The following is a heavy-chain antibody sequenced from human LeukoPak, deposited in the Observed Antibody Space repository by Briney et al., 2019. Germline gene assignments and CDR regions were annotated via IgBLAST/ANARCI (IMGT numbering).Heavy chain of an antibody. D-gene: IGHD7-27*01. CDR3: ARPSPLTGDPHFDY. V-gene: IGHV3-7*01. J-gene: IGHJ4*02. Sequence: PGGSLRLSCAASGFTFSTYWMSWVRQAPGKGLEWVANIKEDGSKKYSVDSVKGRFTISRDNAKNSLYLQMNSLRAEDTAVYYCARPSPLTGDPHFDYWGQGTLVTVSS. CDR1: GFTFSTYW. CDR2: IKEDGSKK.